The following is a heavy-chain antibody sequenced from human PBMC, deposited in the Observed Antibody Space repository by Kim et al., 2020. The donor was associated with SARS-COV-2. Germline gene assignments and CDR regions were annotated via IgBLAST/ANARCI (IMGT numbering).Heavy chain of an antibody. CDR1: GFTSSTHA. Sequence: GGSLRLSCAASGFTSSTHAMSWVRQAPGKGLEWVSGISDSGSNTYYADSVKGRFTISRDNSKSTMYLQMSSLRAEDTAVYYCATDLRSSWYGYFHHWGQGTLVTVSS. CDR2: ISDSGSNT. V-gene: IGHV3-23*01. J-gene: IGHJ1*01. CDR3: ATDLRSSWYGYFHH. D-gene: IGHD6-13*01.